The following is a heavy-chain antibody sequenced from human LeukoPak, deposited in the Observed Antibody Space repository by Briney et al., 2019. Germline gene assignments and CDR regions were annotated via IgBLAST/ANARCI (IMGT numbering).Heavy chain of an antibody. Sequence: ATVKISCKVSGYTFTDYYMHWVQQAPGKGLEWMGLVDPEDGETIYAEKFLGRVTITADTSTDTAYMELSSLRSEDTAVYYCATDRGIAAAGALDYWGQGTLVTVSS. CDR3: ATDRGIAAAGALDY. D-gene: IGHD6-13*01. V-gene: IGHV1-69-2*01. CDR1: GYTFTDYY. J-gene: IGHJ4*02. CDR2: VDPEDGET.